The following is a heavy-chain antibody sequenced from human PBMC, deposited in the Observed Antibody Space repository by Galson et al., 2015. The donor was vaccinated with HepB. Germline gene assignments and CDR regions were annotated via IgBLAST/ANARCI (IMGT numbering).Heavy chain of an antibody. V-gene: IGHV3-11*06. D-gene: IGHD4-17*01. J-gene: IGHJ4*02. CDR1: GFTFSDYY. CDR2: ISLSGTYT. Sequence: SLRLSCAASGFTFSDYYMSWIRQAPGKGLEWLSYISLSGTYTNYADSVKGRFTISRDNAQNSLYLQINSLRAEDTAVYYCARVADADYGDHSHFDSWGQGTLVTVSS. CDR3: ARVADADYGDHSHFDS.